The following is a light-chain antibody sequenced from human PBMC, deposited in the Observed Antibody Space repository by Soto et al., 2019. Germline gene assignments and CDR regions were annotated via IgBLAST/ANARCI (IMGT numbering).Light chain of an antibody. CDR1: TGAVTNGHY. CDR3: LLSFGGARRV. J-gene: IGLJ2*01. CDR2: DTS. V-gene: IGLV7-46*01. Sequence: QAVVTQEPSLIVSPGGTVTLTCASSTGAVTNGHYPYWFQQKPGQAPRTLIYDTSNKHFWTPARFSGSLLGGKPVLTLSGAQPEDEADYFCLLSFGGARRVFGGGTKLTVL.